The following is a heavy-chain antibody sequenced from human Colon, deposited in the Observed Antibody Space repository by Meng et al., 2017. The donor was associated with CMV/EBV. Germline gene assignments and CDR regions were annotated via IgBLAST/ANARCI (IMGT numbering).Heavy chain of an antibody. J-gene: IGHJ4*02. Sequence: ASGFTFNNFAMHRVRQAPGKGLEWVSGIPGSADNTYYADSVKGRFPISRDDSNSTLYLQMNSLKAEDTAVYSCAKARSTTISAAFNYWGQGTLVTVSS. CDR2: IPGSADNT. D-gene: IGHD6-13*01. CDR1: GFTFNNFA. CDR3: AKARSTTISAAFNY. V-gene: IGHV3-23*01.